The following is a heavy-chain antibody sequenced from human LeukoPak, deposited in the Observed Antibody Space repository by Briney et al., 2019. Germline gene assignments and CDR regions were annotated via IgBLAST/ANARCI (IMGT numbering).Heavy chain of an antibody. CDR3: TRQLANYFDY. CDR2: INYRGST. CDR1: GGSITPYY. J-gene: IGHJ4*02. V-gene: IGHV4-59*08. Sequence: SETLSLTCTVSGGSITPYYWSWIRQPPGNGLEWIGYINYRGSTNYNPSLKGRVTISVDTPKNQFSLQLSSVTAADTALYYCTRQLANYFDYWGQGALVTVSS.